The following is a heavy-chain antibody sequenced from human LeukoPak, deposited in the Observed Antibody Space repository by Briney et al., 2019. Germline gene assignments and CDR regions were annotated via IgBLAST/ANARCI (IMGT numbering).Heavy chain of an antibody. V-gene: IGHV3-7*01. Sequence: GGSLRLSCAASGFTFSSDWMSWVRQAPGKGLEWVANIKQDGSKKYYVDSVKGRFTISRDNAKISLFQQMDSLRADDTAVYFCARETWWKDMNSWSGYLDYWGQGARVTVSS. J-gene: IGHJ4*01. CDR3: ARETWWKDMNSWSGYLDY. CDR2: IKQDGSKK. CDR1: GFTFSSDW. D-gene: IGHD6-13*01.